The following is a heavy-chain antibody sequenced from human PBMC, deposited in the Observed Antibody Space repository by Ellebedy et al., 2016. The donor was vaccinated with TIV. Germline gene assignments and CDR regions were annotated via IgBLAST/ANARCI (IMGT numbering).Heavy chain of an antibody. Sequence: SLKISCSASGLTFDDYAMHWVRQAPGKGLEWVSTISWNSGSIAYADSVKGRFTISRDNAKNSLYLQMNSLRAEDTALYYCAKGLRRETVRGYYGAFDYWGQGTLVTVSS. CDR3: AKGLRRETVRGYYGAFDY. CDR1: GLTFDDYA. J-gene: IGHJ4*02. V-gene: IGHV3-9*01. CDR2: ISWNSGSI. D-gene: IGHD3-22*01.